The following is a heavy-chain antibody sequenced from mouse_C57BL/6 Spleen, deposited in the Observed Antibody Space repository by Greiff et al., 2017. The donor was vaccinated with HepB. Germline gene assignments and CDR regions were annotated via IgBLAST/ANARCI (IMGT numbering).Heavy chain of an antibody. CDR2: IRNKANGYTT. CDR1: GFTFTDYY. V-gene: IGHV7-3*01. CDR3: ARDDDGGAAY. J-gene: IGHJ3*01. D-gene: IGHD2-4*01. Sequence: EVKLMESGGGLVQPGGSLSLSCAASGFTFTDYYMSWVRQPPGKALEWLGFIRNKANGYTTEYSASVKGRFTISRDNSQRILYLQMNALRADDSATYYCARDDDGGAAYWGHGTLVTVSA.